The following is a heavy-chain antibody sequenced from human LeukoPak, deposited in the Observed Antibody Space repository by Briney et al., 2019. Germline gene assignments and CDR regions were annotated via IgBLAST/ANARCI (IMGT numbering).Heavy chain of an antibody. CDR1: GYTFTSYA. CDR3: ARDSIGKYYDSSGYYYSGYYYGMDV. Sequence: ASVKVSCKASGYTFTSYAMNWVRQAPGQGLEWMGWINTNTGNPTYAQGFTGRFVFSLDTSVSTAYLQISSLKAEDTAVYYCARDSIGKYYDSSGYYYSGYYYGMDVWGQGATVTVSS. CDR2: INTNTGNP. V-gene: IGHV7-4-1*02. J-gene: IGHJ6*02. D-gene: IGHD3-22*01.